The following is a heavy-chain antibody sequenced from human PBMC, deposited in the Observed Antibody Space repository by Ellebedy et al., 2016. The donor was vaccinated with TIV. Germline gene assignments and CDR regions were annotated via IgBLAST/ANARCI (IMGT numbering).Heavy chain of an antibody. D-gene: IGHD2-8*02. Sequence: GESLKISCAASGFTFSNYDMHWVRQATGKGLEWVSGIGTAGDTYYPGSVKGRFTISRENSKNSLFLQMNSLRDGETAVYYCARGRYWPWGQGTLVTVSS. CDR2: IGTAGDT. J-gene: IGHJ5*02. CDR1: GFTFSNYD. CDR3: ARGRYWP. V-gene: IGHV3-13*01.